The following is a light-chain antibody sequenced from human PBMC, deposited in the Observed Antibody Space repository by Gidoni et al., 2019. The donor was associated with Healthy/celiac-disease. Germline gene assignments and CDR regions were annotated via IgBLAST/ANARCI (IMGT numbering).Light chain of an antibody. J-gene: IGKJ1*01. CDR1: QSISSY. Sequence: DIQMTQSPASLSASVGDRVTITCRASQSISSYLNWYQQKPGKAPKLLIYAASSLQSGVPSRVSGSGSCADFTLTISSLQPADFATYYCRQSYNTPPTFGQGTKVEIK. V-gene: IGKV1-39*01. CDR2: AAS. CDR3: RQSYNTPPT.